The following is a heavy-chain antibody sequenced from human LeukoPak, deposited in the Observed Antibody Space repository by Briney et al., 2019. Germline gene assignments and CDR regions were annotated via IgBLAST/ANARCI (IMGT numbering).Heavy chain of an antibody. D-gene: IGHD2-15*01. V-gene: IGHV4-59*01. Sequence: SETLSLTCTVSGGSISSYYWSWIRQPAGKGLEWIGYIYYSGSTNYNPSLKSRVTISVDTSKNQFSLKLSSVTAADTAVYYCARVTVVDVYAFDIWGQGTMVTVSS. J-gene: IGHJ3*02. CDR1: GGSISSYY. CDR3: ARVTVVDVYAFDI. CDR2: IYYSGST.